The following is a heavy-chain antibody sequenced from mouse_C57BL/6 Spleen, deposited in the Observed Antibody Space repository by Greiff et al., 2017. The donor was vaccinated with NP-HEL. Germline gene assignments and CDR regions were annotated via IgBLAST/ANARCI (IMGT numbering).Heavy chain of an antibody. CDR2: IYPGSGST. D-gene: IGHD1-1*01. V-gene: IGHV1-55*01. J-gene: IGHJ4*01. CDR3: ARPYGSSPYYAMDY. Sequence: QVQLKQPGAELVKPGASVKMSCKASGYTFTSYWITWVKQRPGQGLEWIGDIYPGSGSTNYNEKFKSKATLTVDTSSSTAYMQLSSLTSEDSAVYYCARPYGSSPYYAMDYWGQGTSVTVSS. CDR1: GYTFTSYW.